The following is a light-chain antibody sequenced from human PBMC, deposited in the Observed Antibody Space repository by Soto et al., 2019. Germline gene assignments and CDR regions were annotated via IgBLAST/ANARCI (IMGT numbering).Light chain of an antibody. CDR2: GNS. Sequence: QSVLTQPPSVSGAPGQRVTISCTGSSSNIGAGYDVHWYQQLPGTAPKLLIYGNSNRPSGVPDRFSGSKSGTSASLAITGLQAEDEAYYYCQSYDSSLSGYWVFGGGTKLTVL. CDR3: QSYDSSLSGYWV. J-gene: IGLJ3*02. CDR1: SSNIGAGYD. V-gene: IGLV1-40*01.